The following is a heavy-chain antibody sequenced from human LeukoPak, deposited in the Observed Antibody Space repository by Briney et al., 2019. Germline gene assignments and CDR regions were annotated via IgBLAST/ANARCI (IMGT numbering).Heavy chain of an antibody. CDR3: AKNQVGGSYSVGFDY. Sequence: GGSLRLSCAASGFTFDDYGMSWVRQAPGKGLEWVSGINWNGGSTGYADSVKGRFTISRDNSKNTLYLQMNSLRAEDTAVYYCAKNQVGGSYSVGFDYWGQGTLVTVSS. J-gene: IGHJ4*02. D-gene: IGHD1-26*01. V-gene: IGHV3-20*04. CDR1: GFTFDDYG. CDR2: INWNGGST.